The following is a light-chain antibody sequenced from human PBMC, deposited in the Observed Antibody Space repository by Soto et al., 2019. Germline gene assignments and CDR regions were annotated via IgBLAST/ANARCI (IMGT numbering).Light chain of an antibody. CDR3: CSYAGSRTVI. CDR2: EGS. J-gene: IGLJ2*01. Sequence: QSALTQPASVSGSPGQSITISCTETNSDAGSYNLVSWYQQHPGKAPKLMMYEGSKRPSGVSYRFSGSKSGNTASLTISGLQAEDEADYYCCSYAGSRTVIFGGGTKLTVL. CDR1: NSDAGSYNL. V-gene: IGLV2-23*01.